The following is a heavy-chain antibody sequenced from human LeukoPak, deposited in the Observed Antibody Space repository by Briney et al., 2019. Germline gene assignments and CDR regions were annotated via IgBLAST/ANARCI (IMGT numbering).Heavy chain of an antibody. V-gene: IGHV4-39*01. CDR3: ARQAAVQLWFSGFDY. CDR1: GGSISSYY. J-gene: IGHJ4*02. CDR2: IYYSGST. D-gene: IGHD5-18*01. Sequence: PSETLSLTCTVSGGSISSYYWGWIRQPPGKGLEWIGSIYYSGSTYYNPSLKSRVTISVDTSKNQFSLKLSSVTAADTAVYYCARQAAVQLWFSGFDYWGQGTLVTVSS.